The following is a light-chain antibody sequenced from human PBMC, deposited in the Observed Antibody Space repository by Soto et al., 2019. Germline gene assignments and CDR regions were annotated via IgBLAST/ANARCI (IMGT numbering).Light chain of an antibody. V-gene: IGKV1-5*03. CDR3: QQYGSSSPWT. CDR2: KAS. Sequence: DIQMTQSPSTLSASVGDRVTITCRASQSVGSWLAWYQQKPGKAPKLLIYKASSLESGVPSRFSGSGSGTEFSRTISSLQPDDFASYHCQQYGSSSPWTFGQGTKVQIK. CDR1: QSVGSW. J-gene: IGKJ1*01.